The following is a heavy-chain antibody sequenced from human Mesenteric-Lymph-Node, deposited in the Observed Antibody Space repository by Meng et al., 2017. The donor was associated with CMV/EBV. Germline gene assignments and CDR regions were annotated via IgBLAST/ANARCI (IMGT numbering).Heavy chain of an antibody. CDR1: GFTFRNYA. Sequence: GGSLRLSCAASGFTFRNYAMSWVRQAPGKGLEWVSTISGSGDTTYYADSVKGRFTISRDNSKNTLYLQMSSLRAEDTAVYYCARDTYYYGMDVWGPGTTVTVSS. J-gene: IGHJ6*02. CDR2: ISGSGDTT. CDR3: ARDTYYYGMDV. V-gene: IGHV3-23*01.